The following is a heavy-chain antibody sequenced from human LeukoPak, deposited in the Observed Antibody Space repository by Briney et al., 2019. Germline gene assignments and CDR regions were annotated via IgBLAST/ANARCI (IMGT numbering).Heavy chain of an antibody. V-gene: IGHV3-11*06. CDR3: ARSSGQLPNGLFFDS. J-gene: IGHJ4*02. CDR2: ISSSGSYT. D-gene: IGHD2-2*01. Sequence: GGSLRLSCAASGFTFSSYAMSWIRQAPGKGLEWVSYISSSGSYTNYADSVKGRFTISRDNAKNSLYLQMNSLRAEDTAVYYCARSSGQLPNGLFFDSWGQGTLVTVSS. CDR1: GFTFSSYA.